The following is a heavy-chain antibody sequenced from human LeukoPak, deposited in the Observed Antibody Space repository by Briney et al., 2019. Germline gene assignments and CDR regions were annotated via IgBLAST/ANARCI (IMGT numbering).Heavy chain of an antibody. D-gene: IGHD2-2*01. Sequence: SETLSLTCTVSGGSIDNSHWTWIRQPPGKGLEWIGCIYNRGTTIYNPSLRSRLTISVDTSKNQLSLRLSSVTAADTAAYSCARDSPTSPPAYYGMDVWGRGTTVTVSS. CDR3: ARDSPTSPPAYYGMDV. CDR1: GGSIDNSH. J-gene: IGHJ6*02. CDR2: IYNRGTT. V-gene: IGHV4-59*12.